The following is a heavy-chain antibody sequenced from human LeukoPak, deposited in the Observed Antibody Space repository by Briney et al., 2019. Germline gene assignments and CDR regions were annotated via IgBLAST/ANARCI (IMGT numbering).Heavy chain of an antibody. V-gene: IGHV3-11*01. CDR2: ISGSGTTM. J-gene: IGHJ3*02. D-gene: IGHD1-7*01. CDR1: GFTFSDDY. Sequence: GGSLRLSCAASGFTFSDDYMGRIRQAPGKGLEWLSYISGSGTTMYYADSVKGRFTISRDNAKNSLDLQMNSLRAEDTAVYYCGRDFGLTGTKRSFDIWGQGTMVTVSS. CDR3: GRDFGLTGTKRSFDI.